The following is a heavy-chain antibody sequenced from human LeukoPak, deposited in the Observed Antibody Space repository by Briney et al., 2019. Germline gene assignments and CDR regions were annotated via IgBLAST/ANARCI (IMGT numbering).Heavy chain of an antibody. D-gene: IGHD1-1*01. J-gene: IGHJ5*02. CDR1: GFTFSSYG. CDR3: AKDRGINWFDP. CDR2: ISYDGSNK. Sequence: GRSLRLSCAASGFTFSSYGMHWVRQAPGKGLEWVAVISYDGSNKYYADSVKGRFTISRDNSKNTLYLQMNSVRAEDTAVYYCAKDRGINWFDPWGQGTLVTVSS. V-gene: IGHV3-30*18.